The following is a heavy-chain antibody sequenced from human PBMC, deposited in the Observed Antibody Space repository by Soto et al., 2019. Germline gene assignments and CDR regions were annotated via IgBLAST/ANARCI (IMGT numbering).Heavy chain of an antibody. CDR2: ISFDGNII. D-gene: IGHD3-9*01. J-gene: IGHJ4*02. CDR3: ARTFDTITYYFDY. CDR1: EFSFSSYA. V-gene: IGHV3-30*16. Sequence: GGSLRLSCAASEFSFSSYAMHWIRQAPGKGLEWVAVISFDGNIIQYADSVKGRFIISRDNSKNTLYLQMNSLRGEDTAVYYCARTFDTITYYFDYWGQGTLVTVSS.